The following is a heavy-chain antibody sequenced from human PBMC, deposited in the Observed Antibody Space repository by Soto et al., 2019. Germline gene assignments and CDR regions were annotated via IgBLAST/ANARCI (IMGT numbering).Heavy chain of an antibody. CDR2: IIPIFGTA. CDR3: ARDRTQYYYDSSGYTHDAFDI. D-gene: IGHD3-22*01. V-gene: IGHV1-69*12. CDR1: GGTFSSYA. J-gene: IGHJ3*02. Sequence: QVQLVQSGAEVKKPGSSVKVSCKASGGTFSSYAISWVRQAPGQGLEWMGGIIPIFGTANYAQKFQGRVTITADESTSTAXMXLSSLRSEDTAVYYCARDRTQYYYDSSGYTHDAFDIWGQGTMVTVSS.